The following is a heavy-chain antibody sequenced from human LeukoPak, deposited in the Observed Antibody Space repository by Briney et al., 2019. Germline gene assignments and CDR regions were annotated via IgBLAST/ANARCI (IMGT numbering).Heavy chain of an antibody. Sequence: PSETLSLTCTVSGGSISSYYWSWIRQPPGKGLEWIGYIYYSGSTNYNPSLKSRVTISVDTSKNQFSLKLSSVTAADTAVYYCARVPSYGVLDYWGQGTPVTVSS. CDR1: GGSISSYY. V-gene: IGHV4-59*01. CDR2: IYYSGST. D-gene: IGHD4-17*01. CDR3: ARVPSYGVLDY. J-gene: IGHJ4*02.